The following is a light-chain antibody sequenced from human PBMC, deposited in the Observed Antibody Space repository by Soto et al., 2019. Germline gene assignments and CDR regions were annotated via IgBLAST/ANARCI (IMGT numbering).Light chain of an antibody. CDR1: QSVSIR. CDR2: DAS. V-gene: IGKV3-15*01. Sequence: EIIMTQSPDILSVSPWERATLSCRASQSVSIRLAWYQQKPGQAPRLLIYDASTRATGIPARFSGSGSGTGFTLTISSLQAEDFAIYYCQHYNNWPPWTFGQGTKVDIK. CDR3: QHYNNWPPWT. J-gene: IGKJ1*01.